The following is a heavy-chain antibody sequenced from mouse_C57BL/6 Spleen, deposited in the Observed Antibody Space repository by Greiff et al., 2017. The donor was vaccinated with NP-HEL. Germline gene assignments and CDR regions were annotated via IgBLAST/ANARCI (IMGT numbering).Heavy chain of an antibody. V-gene: IGHV1-80*01. D-gene: IGHD2-1*01. CDR2: IYPGDGDT. CDR1: GYAFSSYW. Sequence: QVQLQQSGAELVKPGASVKISCKASGYAFSSYWMNWVKQRPGKGLEWIGQIYPGDGDTNYNGQFKGKATLTADKSSSTAYMQLSSLTSEDSAVYFCARRPIYYGNYPYAMDYWGQGTSVTVSS. CDR3: ARRPIYYGNYPYAMDY. J-gene: IGHJ4*01.